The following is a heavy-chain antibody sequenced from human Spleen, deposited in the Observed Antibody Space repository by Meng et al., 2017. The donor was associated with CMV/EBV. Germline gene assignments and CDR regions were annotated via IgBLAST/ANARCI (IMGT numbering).Heavy chain of an antibody. V-gene: IGHV4-59*01. CDR1: GGSISSYY. Sequence: GSLRLSCTVSGGSISSYYWGWIRQPPGKGLEWVGSMYDSGSTNYNPSLNSRVTISVDTSKNQFSLKLSSVTAADTAVYYCARVEQERGGQFNDGFDIWGQGTMVTVS. CDR2: MYDSGST. D-gene: IGHD1/OR15-1a*01. CDR3: ARVEQERGGQFNDGFDI. J-gene: IGHJ3*02.